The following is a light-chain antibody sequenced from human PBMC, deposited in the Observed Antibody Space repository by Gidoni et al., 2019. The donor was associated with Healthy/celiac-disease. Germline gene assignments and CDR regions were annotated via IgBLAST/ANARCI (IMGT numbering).Light chain of an antibody. CDR3: QQYNNWPTWT. V-gene: IGKV3-15*01. J-gene: IGKJ1*01. CDR1: QSVSSN. Sequence: ELVMPQSPATLSVSPGERATLSCRASQSVSSNLDWYQQKPGQAPRLLIYGASTRDTGIPARFSGSGSGTEFTLTISSLQSEDFAVYYCQQYNNWPTWTFGQGTKVEIK. CDR2: GAS.